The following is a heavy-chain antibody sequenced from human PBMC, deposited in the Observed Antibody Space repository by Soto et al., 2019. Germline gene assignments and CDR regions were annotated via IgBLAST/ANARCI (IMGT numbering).Heavy chain of an antibody. CDR3: TRRDSPFDY. Sequence: ESGGGLVQPGGSLKLSCAASGFTFSGSAMHWVRQASGKGLEWVGRIRSKSNSYATAYAASVKGRFTISRDDSKNTAYLQMNSLKTEDTAVYYCTRRDSPFDYWGQGTLVTVSS. J-gene: IGHJ4*02. CDR2: IRSKSNSYAT. V-gene: IGHV3-73*01. D-gene: IGHD2-15*01. CDR1: GFTFSGSA.